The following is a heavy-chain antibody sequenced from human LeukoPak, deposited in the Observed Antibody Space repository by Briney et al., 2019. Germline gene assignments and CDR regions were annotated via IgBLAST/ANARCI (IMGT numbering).Heavy chain of an antibody. V-gene: IGHV3-48*02. D-gene: IGHD3-22*01. Sequence: GGSLRLSCAASGFTFSSYSMNWVRQAPGKGLQWVSYISSSSSTIYYADSVKGRFTISRDNAKNSLYLQMNSLRDEDTAVYYCARDRGPYYYDSSGYDYWGQGTLVTVSS. CDR3: ARDRGPYYYDSSGYDY. J-gene: IGHJ4*02. CDR1: GFTFSSYS. CDR2: ISSSSSTI.